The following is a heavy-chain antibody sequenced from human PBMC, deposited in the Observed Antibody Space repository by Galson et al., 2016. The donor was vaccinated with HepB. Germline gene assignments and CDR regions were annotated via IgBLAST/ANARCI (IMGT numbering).Heavy chain of an antibody. CDR3: ARDVAPPWYSSGPPYFDY. D-gene: IGHD6-19*01. Sequence: SVKVSCKASGYSFTSYGISWVRQAPGQGLEWMGWISAYNGNTNYAQKLQGRVTMTTDTSTSTAYMELRSLSSDDTAVYYCARDVAPPWYSSGPPYFDYWGQGTLVTVSS. CDR2: ISAYNGNT. V-gene: IGHV1-18*01. CDR1: GYSFTSYG. J-gene: IGHJ4*02.